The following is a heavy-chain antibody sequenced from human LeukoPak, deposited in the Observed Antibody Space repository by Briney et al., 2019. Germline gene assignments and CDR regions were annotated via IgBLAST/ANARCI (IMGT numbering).Heavy chain of an antibody. V-gene: IGHV3-7*01. Sequence: GSLRLSCSASCLPFSNYLVDWVRPAPGKGLDWGANINQDGSKRYYVESVRGRFSISRYNAKDSVYLQMNSLRAEDSAVYYCTFKMVVWGRGTTVIVSS. D-gene: IGHD2/OR15-2a*01. CDR1: CLPFSNYL. CDR2: INQDGSKR. CDR3: TFKMVV. J-gene: IGHJ6*04.